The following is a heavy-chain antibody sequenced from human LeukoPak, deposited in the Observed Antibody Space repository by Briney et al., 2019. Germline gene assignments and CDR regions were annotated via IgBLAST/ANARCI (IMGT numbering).Heavy chain of an antibody. D-gene: IGHD3-10*01. V-gene: IGHV3-48*03. CDR2: ISSSGSTI. CDR3: ARRTRAYYYGSGSYTFDY. CDR1: GFTFSSYE. Sequence: GGSLRLSCAASGFTFSSYEMNWVRQAPGRGLEWVSYISSSGSTIYYADSVKGRFTISRDNAKNSLYLQMNSLRAKDTAVYYCARRTRAYYYGSGSYTFDYWGQGTLVSVSS. J-gene: IGHJ4*02.